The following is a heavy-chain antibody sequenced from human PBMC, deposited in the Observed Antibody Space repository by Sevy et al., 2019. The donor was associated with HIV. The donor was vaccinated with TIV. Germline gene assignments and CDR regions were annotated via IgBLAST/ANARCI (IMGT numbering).Heavy chain of an antibody. CDR2: IYPGDSDT. CDR3: ARHPPDYGDYADY. Sequence: GESLKISCKGSGYSFTSYWIGWVRQMPGKGLEWMGIIYPGDSDTRDSPSFQGQVTISADKSISTAYLQWSSLKASDTAMYYCARHPPDYGDYADYWGQGTLVTVSS. V-gene: IGHV5-51*01. CDR1: GYSFTSYW. J-gene: IGHJ4*02. D-gene: IGHD4-17*01.